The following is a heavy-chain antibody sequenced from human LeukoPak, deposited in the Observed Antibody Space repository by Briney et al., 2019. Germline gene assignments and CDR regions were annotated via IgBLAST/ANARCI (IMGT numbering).Heavy chain of an antibody. CDR3: ARAAVPAAHDY. CDR2: IYYSGST. CDR1: GGSISSYY. Sequence: SETLSLTCTVSGGSISSYYWSWIRQPPEKGLEWIGYIYYSGSTNYNPSLKSRVTISVDTSKNQFSLKLSSVTAADTAVYYCARAAVPAAHDYWGQGTLVTVSS. J-gene: IGHJ4*02. V-gene: IGHV4-59*01. D-gene: IGHD2-2*01.